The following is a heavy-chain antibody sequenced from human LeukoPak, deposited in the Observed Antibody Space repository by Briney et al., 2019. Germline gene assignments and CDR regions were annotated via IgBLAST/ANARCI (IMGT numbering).Heavy chain of an antibody. Sequence: GGSLRLSCAASGFTFSYYWMHWVRQAPGKGLVWVSRINTDGSGTGYADSVKGRFTISRDNAKNTLFLQMNSLRAEDTAVYYCAKRAARPAYYFDFWGQGTLVTISS. CDR2: INTDGSGT. J-gene: IGHJ4*02. D-gene: IGHD6-6*01. V-gene: IGHV3-74*01. CDR1: GFTFSYYW. CDR3: AKRAARPAYYFDF.